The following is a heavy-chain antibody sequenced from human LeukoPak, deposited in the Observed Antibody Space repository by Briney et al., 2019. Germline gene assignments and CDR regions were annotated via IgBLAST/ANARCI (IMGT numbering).Heavy chain of an antibody. CDR1: GYTFTSYG. J-gene: IGHJ4*02. D-gene: IGHD6-6*01. Sequence: ASVKVSCKASGYTFTSYGISWVRQAPGQGLEWMGRIIPILGIANYAQKFQGRVTITADKSTSTAYTELSSLRSEDTAVYYCAREYSSSSEDDYWGQGTLVTVSS. CDR2: IIPILGIA. CDR3: AREYSSSSEDDY. V-gene: IGHV1-69*04.